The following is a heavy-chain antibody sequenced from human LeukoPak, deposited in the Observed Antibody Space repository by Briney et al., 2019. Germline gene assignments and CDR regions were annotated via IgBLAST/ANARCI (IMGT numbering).Heavy chain of an antibody. Sequence: GGSLRLSCAASGFSFSSNGMHWVRQAPGKGLEWVAVIWYDGSNKYYADSVKGRFTISRDNSKNTLSLQMNSLRAEDTAVYYCVKGEYFGSGTSLFDYWGQGTLVTVSS. CDR2: IWYDGSNK. V-gene: IGHV3-33*06. CDR1: GFSFSSNG. J-gene: IGHJ4*02. CDR3: VKGEYFGSGTSLFDY. D-gene: IGHD3-10*01.